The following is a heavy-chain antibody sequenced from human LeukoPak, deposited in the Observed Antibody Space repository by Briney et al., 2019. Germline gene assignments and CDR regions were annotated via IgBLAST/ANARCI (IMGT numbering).Heavy chain of an antibody. D-gene: IGHD2-8*01. J-gene: IGHJ4*02. V-gene: IGHV4-59*01. CDR3: ARDRRYCTNGVCYTHFDY. CDR2: IYYSGNT. CDR1: TGSISSYY. Sequence: SETLSLTCTVSTGSISSYYWSWIRQPPGKGLEWIGYIYYSGNTNYNPSLKSRVTISVDTSKNQFSLNLSSVTAADTAVYYCARDRRYCTNGVCYTHFDYWGQGTLVTVSS.